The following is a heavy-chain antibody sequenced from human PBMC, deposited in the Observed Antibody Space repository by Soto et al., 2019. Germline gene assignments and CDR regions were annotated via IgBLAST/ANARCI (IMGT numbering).Heavy chain of an antibody. CDR3: ARISYYDSSGSYQNKYNWFDP. Sequence: SVKVSCKASGGTFSSYAISWVLQAPGQGLEWMGGIIPIFGTANYAQKFQGRVTITADESTSTAYMELSSLRSEDTAVYYCARISYYDSSGSYQNKYNWFDPWGQGTLVTRLL. J-gene: IGHJ5*02. V-gene: IGHV1-69*13. D-gene: IGHD3-22*01. CDR1: GGTFSSYA. CDR2: IIPIFGTA.